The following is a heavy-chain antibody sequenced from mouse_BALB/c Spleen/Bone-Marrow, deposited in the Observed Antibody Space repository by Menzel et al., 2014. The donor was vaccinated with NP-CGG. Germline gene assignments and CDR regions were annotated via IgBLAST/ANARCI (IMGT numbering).Heavy chain of an antibody. CDR1: GFTFSNYG. J-gene: IGHJ3*01. D-gene: IGHD2-13*01. Sequence: EVQRVESGGGLVQPGGSLKLSCAASGFTFSNYGMSWVRQTPDKRLDLVATINSNGGTTYYPDSVKGRFTISRDNAKNTLYLQMSSLKSEDTAMYFCARGLYYVAYGPGFAYWGQGTLVTVSA. CDR2: INSNGGTT. CDR3: ARGLYYVAYGPGFAY. V-gene: IGHV5-6-3*01.